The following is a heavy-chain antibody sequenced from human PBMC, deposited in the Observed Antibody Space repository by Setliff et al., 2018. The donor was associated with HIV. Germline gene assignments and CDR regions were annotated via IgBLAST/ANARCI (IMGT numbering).Heavy chain of an antibody. CDR3: ARDRTPGPFDY. CDR1: GGSIRSYY. V-gene: IGHV4-4*07. J-gene: IGHJ4*02. Sequence: KASETLSLTCTVSGGSIRSYYWIWIRQAADKGLELIGRIYSSGNTNYNPSLKSRVSMSVDTPNNQISLKLSSVAAADTAVYYCARDRTPGPFDYWGQGILVTVSS. CDR2: IYSSGNT.